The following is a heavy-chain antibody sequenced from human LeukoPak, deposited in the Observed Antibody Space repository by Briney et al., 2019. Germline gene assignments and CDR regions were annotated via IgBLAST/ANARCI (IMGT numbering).Heavy chain of an antibody. CDR2: ISSSSSYI. D-gene: IGHD3-9*01. CDR1: GFTFSSYS. J-gene: IGHJ4*02. CDR3: AREGLRYFDWLLSY. Sequence: PGGSLRLSCAASGFTFSSYSMNWVRQAPGKGPEWVSSISSSSSYIYYADSVKGRFTISRDNAKNSLYLQMNSLRAEDTAVYYCAREGLRYFDWLLSYWGQGTLVTVSS. V-gene: IGHV3-21*01.